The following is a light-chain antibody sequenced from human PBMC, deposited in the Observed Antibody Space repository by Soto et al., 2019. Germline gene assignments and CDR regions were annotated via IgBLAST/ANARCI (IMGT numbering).Light chain of an antibody. CDR1: SSDVGAYNY. V-gene: IGLV2-8*01. Sequence: QSVLTQPPSASGSPGQSVTISCTGTSSDVGAYNYVSWYQQHPGKAPKLMIYEVSKRPSGVPDRFSGSKSGNTAPLTVSGLHDDEEADYYCSSQGGSTNYVFGTGTKLTVL. CDR3: SSQGGSTNYV. J-gene: IGLJ1*01. CDR2: EVS.